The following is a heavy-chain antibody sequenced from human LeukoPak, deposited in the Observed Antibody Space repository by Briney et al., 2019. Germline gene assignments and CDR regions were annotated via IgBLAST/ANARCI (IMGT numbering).Heavy chain of an antibody. V-gene: IGHV1-69*04. J-gene: IGHJ4*02. D-gene: IGHD2-21*02. CDR3: ARTRYCGGDCLILDY. CDR2: IIPIFGIA. Sequence: SVKVSCKASGGTFSSYAISWVRQAPGQGLEWMGRIIPIFGIANYAQKFQGRVTITADKSTSTAYMELSSLRSEDTAVYYCARTRYCGGDCLILDYWGQGTLVTVSS. CDR1: GGTFSSYA.